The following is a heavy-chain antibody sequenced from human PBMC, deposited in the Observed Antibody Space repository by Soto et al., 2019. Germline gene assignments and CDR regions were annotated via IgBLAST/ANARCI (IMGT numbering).Heavy chain of an antibody. CDR3: AKDRPTMIVVGGMDV. Sequence: EVQLLESGGGLVQPGGSLRLSCAASGFTFSSYAMSWVRQAPGKGLEWVSAISGSGGSTYYADSVKGRFTISRDNSXXALYLQRNSVRAEDTAVYYCAKDRPTMIVVGGMDVWGQGTTVTVSS. CDR2: ISGSGGST. CDR1: GFTFSSYA. J-gene: IGHJ6*02. D-gene: IGHD3-22*01. V-gene: IGHV3-23*01.